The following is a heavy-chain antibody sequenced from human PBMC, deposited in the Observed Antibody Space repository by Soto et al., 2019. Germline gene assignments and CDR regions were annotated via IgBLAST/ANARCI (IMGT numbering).Heavy chain of an antibody. CDR3: ARLGGSGSYYVENQPGDYYYYMDV. CDR2: ISSSSSYI. CDR1: GFTFSSYS. J-gene: IGHJ6*03. Sequence: GGSLRLSCAASGFTFSSYSMNWVRQAPGKGLEWVSSISSSSSYIYYADSVKGRFTISRDNAKNSLYLQMNSLRAEDTAVYYCARLGGSGSYYVENQPGDYYYYMDVWGKGTTVTVSS. V-gene: IGHV3-21*01. D-gene: IGHD3-10*01.